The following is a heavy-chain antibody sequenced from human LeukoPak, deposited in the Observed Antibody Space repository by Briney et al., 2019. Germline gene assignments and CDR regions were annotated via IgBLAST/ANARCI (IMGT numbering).Heavy chain of an antibody. Sequence: GGSLRLSCAASGFTFNDYAMNWVRQAPGKGLEWVSAVSGSGYSTYYADSVKGLFTISRDNSKNTLYLQMSSLRAEDTAVYYCAKVPYYDILTRGYYYYYMDVWGKGTTVTVSS. V-gene: IGHV3-23*01. D-gene: IGHD3-9*01. J-gene: IGHJ6*03. CDR2: VSGSGYST. CDR3: AKVPYYDILTRGYYYYYMDV. CDR1: GFTFNDYA.